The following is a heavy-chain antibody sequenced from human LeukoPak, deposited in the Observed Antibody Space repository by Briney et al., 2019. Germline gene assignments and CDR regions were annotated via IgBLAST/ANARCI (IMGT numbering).Heavy chain of an antibody. Sequence: GGSLRLSCAASGFTFSRWAMHWVRQAPGKGLEWVAVMSYDGSNKYYADSVKSRFTISRDNSRKTLYLQMNSLRTEDTAVYYCARDGYDLDTPMVSTIFDSWGQGTLVTVSS. CDR1: GFTFSRWA. V-gene: IGHV3-30-3*01. CDR3: ARDGYDLDTPMVSTIFDS. D-gene: IGHD5-18*01. J-gene: IGHJ4*02. CDR2: MSYDGSNK.